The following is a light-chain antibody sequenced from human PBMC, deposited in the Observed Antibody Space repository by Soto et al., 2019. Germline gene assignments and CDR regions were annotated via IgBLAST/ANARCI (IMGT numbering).Light chain of an antibody. V-gene: IGLV2-23*02. J-gene: IGLJ2*01. CDR3: CSYGGGTTLV. CDR2: EVN. CDR1: SGDVGSYKY. Sequence: QSALTQPASVSGSPGQSISVSCTGSSGDVGSYKYVSWYQQHPGKAPKLIIYEVNKRPSGVSPRFSASKSGNTASLRISGLQTEDEADYYCCSYGGGTTLVLGGGTKVTVL.